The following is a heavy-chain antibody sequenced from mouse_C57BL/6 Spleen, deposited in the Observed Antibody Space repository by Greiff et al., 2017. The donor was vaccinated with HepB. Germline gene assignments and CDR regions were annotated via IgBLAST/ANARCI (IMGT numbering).Heavy chain of an antibody. D-gene: IGHD1-2*01. CDR3: ASLHVPKAY. CDR1: GFSLTSYA. Sequence: VMLVESGPGLVAPSQSLSITCTVSGFSLTSYAISWVPQPPGKGLEWLGVIWTGGGTNYNSALKSRLSISKDNSKSQVFLKMNSLQTDDTARYYCASLHVPKAYWGQGTLVTVSA. CDR2: IWTGGGT. V-gene: IGHV2-9-1*01. J-gene: IGHJ3*01.